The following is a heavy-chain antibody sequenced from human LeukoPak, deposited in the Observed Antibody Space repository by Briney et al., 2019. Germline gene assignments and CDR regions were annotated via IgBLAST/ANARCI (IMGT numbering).Heavy chain of an antibody. V-gene: IGHV1-69*13. CDR2: IIPIFGTA. CDR3: ARGDTIFGVVIIAFDI. D-gene: IGHD3-3*01. Sequence: SVKVSCKASGGTFSSYAISWVRQAPGQGLGWMGGIIPIFGTANYAQKFQGRVTITADESTSTAYMELSSLRSEDTAVYYCARGDTIFGVVIIAFDIWGQGTMVTVSS. J-gene: IGHJ3*02. CDR1: GGTFSSYA.